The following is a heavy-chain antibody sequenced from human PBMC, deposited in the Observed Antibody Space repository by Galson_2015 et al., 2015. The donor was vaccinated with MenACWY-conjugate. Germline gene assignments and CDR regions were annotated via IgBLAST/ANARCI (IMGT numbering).Heavy chain of an antibody. J-gene: IGHJ4*02. CDR1: GFTFSTYS. V-gene: IGHV3-48*02. CDR2: ISSSSSTI. D-gene: IGHD5-18*01. Sequence: SLRLSCAASGFTFSTYSMNWVRQAPGKGLEWVSYISSSSSTIYYADSVKGRFTISRDNAKNSLYLQMNTLRDEDTAVYYCARVPGYSYGYYDWWGQGTLFTVSS. CDR3: ARVPGYSYGYYDW.